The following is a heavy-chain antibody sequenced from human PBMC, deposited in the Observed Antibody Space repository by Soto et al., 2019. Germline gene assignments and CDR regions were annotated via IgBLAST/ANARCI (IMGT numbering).Heavy chain of an antibody. Sequence: LSLPCTVSGGSISSSSYYWGWIRQPPGKGLEWIGSIYYSGSTYYNPSLKSRVTISVDTSKNQFSLELSSLRSEDTAVYYCARVDSSGYYYYHWGQGTLVTVSS. V-gene: IGHV4-39*07. CDR3: ARVDSSGYYYYH. D-gene: IGHD3-22*01. CDR2: IYYSGST. J-gene: IGHJ4*02. CDR1: GGSISSSSYY.